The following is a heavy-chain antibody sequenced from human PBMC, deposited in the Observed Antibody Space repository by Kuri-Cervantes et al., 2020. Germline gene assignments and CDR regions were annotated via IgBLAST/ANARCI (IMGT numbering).Heavy chain of an antibody. D-gene: IGHD3-3*01. Sequence: ASVKVSCKVSGYTLTELSMHWVRQAPGKGLEWMGGFDPEDGETIYAQKFQGRVTMTGDTSTDTAYMELSSLRSEDTAVYYCARRALTYYDFWSGYFSYYYYGMDVWGQGTTVTVSS. J-gene: IGHJ6*02. CDR1: GYTLTELS. V-gene: IGHV1-24*01. CDR3: ARRALTYYDFWSGYFSYYYYGMDV. CDR2: FDPEDGET.